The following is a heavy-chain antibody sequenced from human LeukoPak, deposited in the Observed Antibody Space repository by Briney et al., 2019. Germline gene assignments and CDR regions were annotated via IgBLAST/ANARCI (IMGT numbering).Heavy chain of an antibody. CDR3: ARWTPTYGDHYYWYFDL. CDR2: ISGDGSDT. D-gene: IGHD4-17*01. Sequence: PGWSLRLSCAASGFTVSSFSMHWARQAPGKGLVWVSHISGDGSDTKYADSVKGRFTISRDNAKSTMYLQMNSLRAEDTAVYYCARWTPTYGDHYYWYFDLWGRGTLVTVSA. V-gene: IGHV3-74*03. CDR1: GFTVSSFS. J-gene: IGHJ2*01.